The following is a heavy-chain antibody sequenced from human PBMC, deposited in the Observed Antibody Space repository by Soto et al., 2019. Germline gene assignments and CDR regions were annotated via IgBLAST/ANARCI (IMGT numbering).Heavy chain of an antibody. Sequence: QVQLQESGPGLVKPSQTLSLTCTVSGGSISSGGYYWSWIRQHPGKGLEWIGYIYYSGSTYYNPSLKCRVTISVDTSKNQFSLKQSSVTAADTAVYYCARKGYSYGTFDYWGQGTLVTVSS. CDR3: ARKGYSYGTFDY. J-gene: IGHJ4*02. CDR2: IYYSGST. V-gene: IGHV4-31*03. CDR1: GGSISSGGYY. D-gene: IGHD5-18*01.